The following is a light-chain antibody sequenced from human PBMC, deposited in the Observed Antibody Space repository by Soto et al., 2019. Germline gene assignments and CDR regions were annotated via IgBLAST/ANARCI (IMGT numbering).Light chain of an antibody. CDR2: LNSDGSH. CDR1: SGHSSYA. Sequence: QPVLTQSPSASASLGASVKLTCTLSSGHSSYAIAWHQQQPEKGPRYLMKLNSDGSHSKGDGIPDRFSGSSSGAERYLTISSLQSEYEADYYCQTWGTGIRVFGGGTKLTVL. J-gene: IGLJ3*02. V-gene: IGLV4-69*01. CDR3: QTWGTGIRV.